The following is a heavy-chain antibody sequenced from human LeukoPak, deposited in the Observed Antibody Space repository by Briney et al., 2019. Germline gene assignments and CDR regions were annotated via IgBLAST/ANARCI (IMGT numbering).Heavy chain of an antibody. J-gene: IGHJ4*02. Sequence: GGSLRLSCAASGFGFNTYAMHWVCQAPGKGLEYVSAISTNGGSTDYANSVKGRFTISRDNSKNTLYLQMGSLKTEDMAVYYCARLNSGNYNRGYLDYWGQGTLVTVSS. V-gene: IGHV3-64*01. CDR3: ARLNSGNYNRGYLDY. CDR1: GFGFNTYA. CDR2: ISTNGGST. D-gene: IGHD4-23*01.